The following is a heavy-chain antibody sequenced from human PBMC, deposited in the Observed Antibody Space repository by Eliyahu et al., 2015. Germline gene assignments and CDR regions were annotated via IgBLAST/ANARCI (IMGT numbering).Heavy chain of an antibody. CDR3: ARGLEQWSY. D-gene: IGHD6-19*01. Sequence: QVQLVESGGGVVQPGRSXXXSCXXSGFTFSSYAMHWVRQAPGKGLEWVAVISFDESNEYYADSVKGRFTISRDNSRNTLYMQINSLRLEDTAVYYCARGLEQWSYWGQGALVTVSS. CDR2: ISFDESNE. CDR1: GFTFSSYA. J-gene: IGHJ4*02. V-gene: IGHV3-30*04.